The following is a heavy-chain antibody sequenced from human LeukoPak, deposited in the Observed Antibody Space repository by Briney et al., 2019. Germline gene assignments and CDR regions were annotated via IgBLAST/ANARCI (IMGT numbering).Heavy chain of an antibody. CDR3: AREFGYGDYVTAFDY. CDR1: GYTFASYG. Sequence: ASVNVSCKAPGYTFASYGISSVRQAPGQGFEWMGWISAYNGNTYCAHKLQRRVTMTTDASTSTASIERRSLREADTAVHYCAREFGYGDYVTAFDYWGQGTLVTVPS. D-gene: IGHD4-17*01. V-gene: IGHV1-18*01. J-gene: IGHJ4*02. CDR2: ISAYNGNT.